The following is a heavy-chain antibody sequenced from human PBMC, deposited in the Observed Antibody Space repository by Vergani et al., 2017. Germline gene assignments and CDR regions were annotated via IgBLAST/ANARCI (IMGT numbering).Heavy chain of an antibody. CDR3: ARILTIFGVVTHYYYYYGMDV. J-gene: IGHJ6*02. Sequence: VQLVESGGGLVQPGGSLRLSCAASGFTFSSYGMHWVRQAPGKGLEWVAFIRYDGSNKYYADSVKGRFTISRDNSKNTLYLQMNSLRAEDTAVYYCARILTIFGVVTHYYYYYGMDVWGQGTTVTVSS. CDR1: GFTFSSYG. V-gene: IGHV3-30*02. CDR2: IRYDGSNK. D-gene: IGHD3-3*01.